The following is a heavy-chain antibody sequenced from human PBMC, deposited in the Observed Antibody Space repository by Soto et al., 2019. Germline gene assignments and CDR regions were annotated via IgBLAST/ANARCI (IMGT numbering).Heavy chain of an antibody. CDR1: RFTFSSYA. CDR2: ISGNGDTT. Sequence: ESGGGLVQPGGSLRLSCAASRFTFSSYAMSWVRQAPGKGLEWVSGISGNGDTTYYADAVKGRFTISRDNSKNTLYLQMNSLRAGDRAVYFCAKVLGLASAPGGQGTLVTVSS. D-gene: IGHD2-21*01. V-gene: IGHV3-23*01. J-gene: IGHJ4*02. CDR3: AKVLGLASAP.